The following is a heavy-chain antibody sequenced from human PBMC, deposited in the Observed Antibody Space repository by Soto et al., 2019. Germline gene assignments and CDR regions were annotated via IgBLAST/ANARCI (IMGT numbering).Heavy chain of an antibody. J-gene: IGHJ6*02. D-gene: IGHD2-15*01. CDR2: IDDDGIST. Sequence: LRLSCAASGFTFSTSWMHWVRQGPGTGLVWVSRIDDDGISTSYADSVKGRFTISRDNAKNTLYLQMNNLRAEDTAVYYCARDTYCSGGNCYGGGLDVWGQGTTVTVSS. V-gene: IGHV3-74*01. CDR1: GFTFSTSW. CDR3: ARDTYCSGGNCYGGGLDV.